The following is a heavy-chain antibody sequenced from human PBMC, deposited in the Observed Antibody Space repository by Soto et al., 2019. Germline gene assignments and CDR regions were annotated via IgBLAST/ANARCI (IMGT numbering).Heavy chain of an antibody. D-gene: IGHD3-10*01. V-gene: IGHV4-34*01. J-gene: IGHJ5*02. CDR1: GGAFSSYY. CDR2: INRSGSR. Sequence: QVQLQQWGEGLLKPSETLSLTCAVYGGAFSSYYWNWIRQSPGQGLEWIGEINRSGSRTSNPSLKSLVTLSVDSSRNQFALKLTSVPAAATAVYYCARGGVRMIRGVTGNRTWPDPWGQGTLVTVSS. CDR3: ARGGVRMIRGVTGNRTWPDP.